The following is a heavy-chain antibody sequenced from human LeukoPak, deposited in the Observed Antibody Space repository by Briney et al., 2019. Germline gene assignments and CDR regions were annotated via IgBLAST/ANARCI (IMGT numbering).Heavy chain of an antibody. CDR1: GYTFTSYG. CDR2: ISAYNGNT. J-gene: IGHJ5*02. Sequence: GASVKVSCKASGYTFTSYGISWVRQAPGQGLEWMGWISAYNGNTNYAQKLQGRVTMTIDTSTSTAYMELSSLTSADTAVYYCARLGQQLILWFDPWGQGTLVTVSS. D-gene: IGHD6-13*01. V-gene: IGHV1-18*01. CDR3: ARLGQQLILWFDP.